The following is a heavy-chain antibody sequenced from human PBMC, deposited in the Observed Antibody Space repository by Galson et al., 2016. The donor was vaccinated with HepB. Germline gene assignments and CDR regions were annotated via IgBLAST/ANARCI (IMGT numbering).Heavy chain of an antibody. V-gene: IGHV3-74*01. CDR3: ASPRGSDFWSNYPYYYYAMDV. CDR1: GLNISSYW. D-gene: IGHD3-3*01. Sequence: SLRLSCAASGLNISSYWLHWVRQAPGKGLVWVSRINRDGSSTGYADSVKGRFAISRDNAKNTLYPQMNSLRAEDSAVYYCASPRGSDFWSNYPYYYYAMDVWGPGILVTVSS. J-gene: IGHJ6*02. CDR2: INRDGSST.